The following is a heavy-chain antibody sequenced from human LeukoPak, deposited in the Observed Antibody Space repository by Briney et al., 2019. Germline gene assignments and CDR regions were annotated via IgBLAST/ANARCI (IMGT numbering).Heavy chain of an antibody. Sequence: ASVKVTCKASGYTFTSYYIHWVRQAPGQGLEWMGLINPSGGTTSYAQKFQGRVTMTRDTSTSTVYMELRSLRSDDTAVYYCARDLSIGYCTNGVCYPIDYWGQGTLVTVSS. D-gene: IGHD2-8*01. J-gene: IGHJ4*02. V-gene: IGHV1-46*01. CDR2: INPSGGTT. CDR1: GYTFTSYY. CDR3: ARDLSIGYCTNGVCYPIDY.